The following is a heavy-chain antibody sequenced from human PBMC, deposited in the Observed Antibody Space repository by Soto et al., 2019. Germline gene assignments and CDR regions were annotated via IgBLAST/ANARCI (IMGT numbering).Heavy chain of an antibody. CDR3: AREWSYYDSSGYFPRWLPAFDI. CDR1: GGSISSGDYY. D-gene: IGHD3-22*01. V-gene: IGHV4-30-4*01. CDR2: IYYSGST. J-gene: IGHJ3*02. Sequence: QVQLQESGPGLVKPSQTLSLTCTVSGGSISSGDYYWSWIRQPPGKGLEWIGYIYYSGSTYYNPSLKSPVTISVDTSKNQFSLKLSSVTAADTAVYYCAREWSYYDSSGYFPRWLPAFDIWGQGTMVTVSS.